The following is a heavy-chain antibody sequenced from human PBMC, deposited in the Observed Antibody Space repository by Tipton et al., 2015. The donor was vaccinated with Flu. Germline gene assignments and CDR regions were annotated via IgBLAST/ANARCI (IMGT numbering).Heavy chain of an antibody. J-gene: IGHJ5*01. Sequence: TLSLTCTVSGGSISSSSYYWGWIRQPAGKGLEWIGRIYTTGIPNYNPSLRSRVTISIDTSKNQFSLKLSSVTAADTAVYYCARDAAYYYASSGLFPDSWGQGTLVTVSS. CDR3: ARDAAYYYASSGLFPDS. V-gene: IGHV4-61*02. D-gene: IGHD3-22*01. CDR2: IYTTGIP. CDR1: GGSISSSSYY.